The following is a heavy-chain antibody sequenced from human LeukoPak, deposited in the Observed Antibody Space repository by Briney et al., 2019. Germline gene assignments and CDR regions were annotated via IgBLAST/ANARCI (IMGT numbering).Heavy chain of an antibody. J-gene: IGHJ6*02. D-gene: IGHD2-2*02. Sequence: GGSLRLSCAASGFTFSSYGMHWVRQAPGKGLEWVAVIWYDGSITYYADSVKGRFTISRDNSKNTLYLQMNSLRAEDTAVYYCAKDGPGPAAIVVYYYYGMDVWGQGTTVTVSS. V-gene: IGHV3-30*02. CDR1: GFTFSSYG. CDR3: AKDGPGPAAIVVYYYYGMDV. CDR2: IWYDGSIT.